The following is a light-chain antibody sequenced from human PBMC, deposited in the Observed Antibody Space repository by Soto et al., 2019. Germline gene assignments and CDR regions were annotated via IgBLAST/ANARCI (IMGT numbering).Light chain of an antibody. Sequence: EIVLTQSPGTLSLSPGERATLSCRASQSVSSSYLAWYQQKPGQAPRLLIYGASTRATGIPVRFSGSGSGTEFALAISSLQSEDFAVYYCQQYENWPSITFGQGTRLEI. CDR2: GAS. CDR3: QQYENWPSIT. CDR1: QSVSSSY. J-gene: IGKJ5*01. V-gene: IGKV3-15*01.